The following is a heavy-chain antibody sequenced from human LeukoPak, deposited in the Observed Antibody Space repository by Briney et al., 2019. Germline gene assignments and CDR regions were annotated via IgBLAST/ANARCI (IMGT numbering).Heavy chain of an antibody. V-gene: IGHV4-59*08. J-gene: IGHJ2*01. CDR2: IYYSGST. Sequence: SETLSLTCTVSGGSISSYYWSWIRQPPGKGLEWIGYIYYSGSTNYNPSLKSRVTISVDTSKNQFSLKLSSVTAADTAIYYCARHWMAVAPYRYLDLWGRGTLVTVSS. CDR3: ARHWMAVAPYRYLDL. D-gene: IGHD6-19*01. CDR1: GGSISSYY.